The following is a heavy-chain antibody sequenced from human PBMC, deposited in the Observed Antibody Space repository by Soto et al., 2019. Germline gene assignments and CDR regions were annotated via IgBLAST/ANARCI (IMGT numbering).Heavy chain of an antibody. CDR2: IYYTGST. D-gene: IGHD2-15*01. J-gene: IGHJ4*02. CDR1: GYSISRGGFY. V-gene: IGHV4-31*03. Sequence: PSETLSLTCTVSGYSISRGGFYWSWIRQHPGKGLEWMGYIYYTGSTHYNPSLQSRVTISVDTSENQFSLKLSSVTAADTAVYYCARGGYCSGGSCYSGSHDYWGQGTLVTVSS. CDR3: ARGGYCSGGSCYSGSHDY.